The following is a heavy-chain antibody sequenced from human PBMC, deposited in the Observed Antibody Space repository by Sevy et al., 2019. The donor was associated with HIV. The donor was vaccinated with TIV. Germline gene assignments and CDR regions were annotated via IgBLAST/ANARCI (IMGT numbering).Heavy chain of an antibody. J-gene: IGHJ6*02. D-gene: IGHD2-21*01. Sequence: GGSLRLSCATSGFAFGDYAMHWVREAPGKGLEWVAGVSWNSGAIDYAASVKGRFTISRDHAKSSLYLQMNSLRTEDTALYYCAKDIHRGGDSINCYSDYYYYYGLDAWGQGTMVTVS. CDR2: VSWNSGAI. CDR3: AKDIHRGGDSINCYSDYYYYYGLDA. CDR1: GFAFGDYA. V-gene: IGHV3-9*01.